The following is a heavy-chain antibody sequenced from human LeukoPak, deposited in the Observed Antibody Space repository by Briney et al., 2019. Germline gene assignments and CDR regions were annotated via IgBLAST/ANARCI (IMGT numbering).Heavy chain of an antibody. CDR3: ARDHVVVVPAAIPYYYYGMDV. Sequence: GGSLRLSCAASGFTFSSYDMNWVRQAPGKGLEWVSYISTDSSTMYYADSVKGRFTISRDNSKNTLYLQMNSLRAEDTAVYYCARDHVVVVPAAIPYYYYGMDVWGQGTTVTVSS. V-gene: IGHV3-48*01. J-gene: IGHJ6*02. D-gene: IGHD2-2*02. CDR2: ISTDSSTM. CDR1: GFTFSSYD.